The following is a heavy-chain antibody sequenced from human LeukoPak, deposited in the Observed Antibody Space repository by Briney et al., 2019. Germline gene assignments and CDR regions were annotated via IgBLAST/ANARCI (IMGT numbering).Heavy chain of an antibody. V-gene: IGHV3-7*03. CDR3: ARDIPPDY. CDR1: GFTVSSNY. D-gene: IGHD2-2*02. J-gene: IGHJ4*02. Sequence: PGGSLRLSCAASGFTVSSNYMSWVRQAPGKGLEWVANIKQDGSEKYYVDSVKGRFTISRDNAKNSPYLQMNSLRAEDTAMYYCARDIPPDYWGQGALVTVSS. CDR2: IKQDGSEK.